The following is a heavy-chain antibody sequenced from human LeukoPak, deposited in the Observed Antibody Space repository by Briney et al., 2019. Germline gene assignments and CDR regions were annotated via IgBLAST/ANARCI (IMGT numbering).Heavy chain of an antibody. CDR3: ARGYGSGWYSGFYYYYMDV. Sequence: KPGGSLRLSCAASGFDFSTQWMSWVRQAPGKGLEWIGEIYHSGSTNYNPSLKSRVTISVDKSKNQFSLKLSSVTAADTAVYYCARGYGSGWYSGFYYYYMDVWGKGTTVTVSS. V-gene: IGHV4-4*02. CDR2: IYHSGST. J-gene: IGHJ6*03. D-gene: IGHD6-19*01. CDR1: GFDFSTQW.